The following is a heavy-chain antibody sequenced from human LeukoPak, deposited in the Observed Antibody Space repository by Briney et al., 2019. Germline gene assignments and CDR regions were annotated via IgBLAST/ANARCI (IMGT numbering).Heavy chain of an antibody. J-gene: IGHJ1*01. CDR3: ARVSGEEIQH. Sequence: SKTLSLTCTVSGGSISSSSYYWGWIRQPPGKGLEWIGSIYYSGSTYYNPSLKSRVTISVDTSKNQFSLKLSSVTAADTAVYYCARVSGEEIQHWGQGTLVTVSS. D-gene: IGHD3-10*01. CDR1: GGSISSSSYY. V-gene: IGHV4-39*07. CDR2: IYYSGST.